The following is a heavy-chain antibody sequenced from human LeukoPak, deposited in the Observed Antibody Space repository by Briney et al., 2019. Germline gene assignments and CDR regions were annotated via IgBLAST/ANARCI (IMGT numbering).Heavy chain of an antibody. V-gene: IGHV3-30*03. J-gene: IGHJ4*02. D-gene: IGHD3-10*01. Sequence: PGRSLRLSCAASGFTFSSYGMHWVRQAPGKGLEWVAVTSYDGSNKYYADSVKGRFTISRDNSKNTLYLQMNSLRAEDTAVYYCARVPLSEPGGYWGQGTLVTVSP. CDR1: GFTFSSYG. CDR2: TSYDGSNK. CDR3: ARVPLSEPGGY.